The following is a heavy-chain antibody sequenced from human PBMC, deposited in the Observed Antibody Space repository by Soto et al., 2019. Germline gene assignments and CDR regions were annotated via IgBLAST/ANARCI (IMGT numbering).Heavy chain of an antibody. CDR2: INHTGGT. V-gene: IGHV4-34*01. CDR1: GGSVNGYY. Sequence: SETLSLTCAVYGGSVNGYYCNFIRHPPFKGLEWIGEINHTGGTHHNPSLKSRVTMSVDTSKNQFSLRLSSVTAADTAIYYCATRITVFGLLIPPFDPWGQGTQVTVSS. CDR3: ATRITVFGLLIPPFDP. D-gene: IGHD3-3*01. J-gene: IGHJ5*02.